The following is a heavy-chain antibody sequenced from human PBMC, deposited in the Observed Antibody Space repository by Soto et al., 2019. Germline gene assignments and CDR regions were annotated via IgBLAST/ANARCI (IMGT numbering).Heavy chain of an antibody. CDR1: RFTFSNYG. J-gene: IGHJ4*02. Sequence: PGGSLRLSCAASRFTFSNYGMHWVRQTPGKGLEWVAVISYGGSNKYYADSVKGRFTISRDNSKNTLYLQMNSLRAEDTAVYYCVKGGYHYFDYWGQGTLVTVSS. V-gene: IGHV3-30*18. D-gene: IGHD5-12*01. CDR2: ISYGGSNK. CDR3: VKGGYHYFDY.